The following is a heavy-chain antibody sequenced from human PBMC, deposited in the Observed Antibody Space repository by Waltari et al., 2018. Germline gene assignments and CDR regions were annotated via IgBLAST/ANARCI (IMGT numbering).Heavy chain of an antibody. V-gene: IGHV4-4*02. D-gene: IGHD2-2*01. CDR1: GGSIRRSNW. CDR3: ASGTRVPLGPFDI. CDR2: IYHSGST. Sequence: QVQLQESGPGLVKPSGTLSLTCAVAGGSIRRSNWWSWVRQPPGKGLEWNGEIYHSGSTSYYPSLKSRVTISVDKSKNPFSLKLSSVTAADTAVYYCASGTRVPLGPFDIWVQGTMVTVSS. J-gene: IGHJ3*02.